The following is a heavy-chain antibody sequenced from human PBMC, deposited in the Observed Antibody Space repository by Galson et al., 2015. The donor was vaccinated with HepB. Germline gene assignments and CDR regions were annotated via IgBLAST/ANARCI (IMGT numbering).Heavy chain of an antibody. CDR3: AYGFDV. V-gene: IGHV6-1*01. CDR2: TYYRSKWYY. J-gene: IGHJ6*02. CDR1: GDSVSANSAA. Sequence: CAISGDSVSANSAAWNWIRQSPSRGFEWLGRTYYRSKWYYDYAESVKGRININPDTSRNQFSLQLNSVTPEDTAVCYCAYGFDVWGPGTTVTVSS.